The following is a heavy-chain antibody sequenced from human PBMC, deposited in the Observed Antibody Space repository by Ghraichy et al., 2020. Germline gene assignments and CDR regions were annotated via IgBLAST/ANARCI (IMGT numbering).Heavy chain of an antibody. D-gene: IGHD3-10*01. J-gene: IGHJ4*02. CDR2: ISSDSFYI. V-gene: IGHV3-21*01. CDR1: GFNLGVYT. Sequence: ESLNISCATSGFNLGVYTMNWLRWAPNKGLEWVASISSDSFYIYYADSVRGRFTITRDNAMNSIYLQMNSLRVEDTAMYYCVRADGSGSFYYWGQGTLVTVSS. CDR3: VRADGSGSFYY.